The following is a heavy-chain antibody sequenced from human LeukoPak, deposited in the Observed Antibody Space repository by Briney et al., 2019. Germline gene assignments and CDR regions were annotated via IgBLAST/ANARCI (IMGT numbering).Heavy chain of an antibody. CDR2: IRASGGTI. Sequence: GGSLRLSCAASGFAFSSYEMNWVRQAPGKGLEWVSYIRASGGTIFYADSVKGRFTISRDNAKNSLYLQMNSLRAEDTAVYYCARRAWDAFDIWGQGTMVTVSS. CDR1: GFAFSSYE. J-gene: IGHJ3*02. V-gene: IGHV3-48*03. CDR3: ARRAWDAFDI.